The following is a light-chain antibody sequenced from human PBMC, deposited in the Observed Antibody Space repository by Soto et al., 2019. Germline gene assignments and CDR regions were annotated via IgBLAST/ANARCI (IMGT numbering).Light chain of an antibody. V-gene: IGKV3-20*01. CDR1: QSVSSSY. J-gene: IGKJ2*01. CDR3: HQYGSSPYT. Sequence: EIVLTQSPGTLSLSPGERATLSCRASQSVSSSYLAWYQQKPGQAPRLLIYSASSRATGIPDRFSGSESGTDLTLTISRLEPEDFAVYYCHQYGSSPYTFGQGTKLEIK. CDR2: SAS.